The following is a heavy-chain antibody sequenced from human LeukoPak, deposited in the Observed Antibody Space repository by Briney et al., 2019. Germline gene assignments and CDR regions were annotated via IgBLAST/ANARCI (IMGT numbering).Heavy chain of an antibody. CDR2: ISSSSSTI. J-gene: IGHJ4*02. V-gene: IGHV3-48*01. Sequence: PGGSLRLSCAASGFSFSSYSMNWVRQAPGKGLAWVSYISSSSSTIYYADSVKGRFTISRDNAKNSLYLQMNSLRAEDTAVYYCARDLRGDGDSWGQGTLVTVSS. CDR1: GFSFSSYS. CDR3: ARDLRGDGDS. D-gene: IGHD5/OR15-5a*01.